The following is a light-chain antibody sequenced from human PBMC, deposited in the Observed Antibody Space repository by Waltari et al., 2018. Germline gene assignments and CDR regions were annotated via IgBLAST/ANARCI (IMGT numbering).Light chain of an antibody. J-gene: IGKJ2*01. Sequence: DIQMTQYPSTLSASVGDRVTITCRASKSISSWLAWYQQKPGKAPKLLIYKASSLESGVPSRFSGSGSGTEFTLTISSLQPDDFATYDCQQYNSYPYTFGQGTKLEIK. V-gene: IGKV1-5*03. CDR2: KAS. CDR1: KSISSW. CDR3: QQYNSYPYT.